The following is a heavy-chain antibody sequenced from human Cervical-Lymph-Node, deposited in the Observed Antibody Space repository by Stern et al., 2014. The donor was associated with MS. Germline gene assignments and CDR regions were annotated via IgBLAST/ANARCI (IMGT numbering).Heavy chain of an antibody. CDR3: ASRLEATFGVISDF. CDR2: VYKSGST. CDR1: GASVSSGSYY. Sequence: QVQLQESGPGLVKPSETLSLTCTVSGASVSSGSYYWTWIRQSPGKGLEWIGYVYKSGSTTTSYSYSPSLKSRVTISLDTSKNQFSLRLNSVTAADTAVYYCASRLEATFGVISDFWGQGSLVSVSS. D-gene: IGHD3-3*01. J-gene: IGHJ4*02. V-gene: IGHV4-61*01.